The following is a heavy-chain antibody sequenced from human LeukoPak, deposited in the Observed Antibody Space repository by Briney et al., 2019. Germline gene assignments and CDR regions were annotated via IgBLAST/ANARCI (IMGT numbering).Heavy chain of an antibody. CDR1: GFIFSHYA. Sequence: PGGSLRLSCATSGFIFSHYAMHWVRQAPGKGLEWVAVICSDSTNKYYSDAVKGRFAISRDDPSKMVYLQMNSLRVEDTAVYYCAKDSQRGFDYTNSLDYWGQGILVTVSS. V-gene: IGHV3-33*06. D-gene: IGHD4-11*01. CDR3: AKDSQRGFDYTNSLDY. CDR2: ICSDSTNK. J-gene: IGHJ4*02.